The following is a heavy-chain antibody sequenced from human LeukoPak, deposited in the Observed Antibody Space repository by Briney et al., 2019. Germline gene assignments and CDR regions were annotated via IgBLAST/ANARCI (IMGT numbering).Heavy chain of an antibody. Sequence: ASVKVPCKTSGYTFTGYYIHWVRQAPGQGLEWMGWINPSSGDTKYAQKFRGRVTMTTDTSIGTAYMELSRLRSGDTAVYYCARGIAIVPAAVPPYFDFWGQGSLVTVSS. J-gene: IGHJ4*02. CDR3: ARGIAIVPAAVPPYFDF. CDR2: INPSSGDT. D-gene: IGHD2-2*01. CDR1: GYTFTGYY. V-gene: IGHV1-2*02.